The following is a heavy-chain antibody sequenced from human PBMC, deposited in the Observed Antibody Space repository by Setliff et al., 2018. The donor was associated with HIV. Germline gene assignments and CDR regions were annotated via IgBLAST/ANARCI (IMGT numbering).Heavy chain of an antibody. CDR1: GGSFSGCY. Sequence: SETLSLTCAVYGGSFSGCYWSWIRQPPGKGLEWIGEINHSGSTNYNPSLKSRVTISVDTSKNQFSLKLSSVTAADTAVYYCAVVVAANLYDYWGQGTLVTVSS. CDR3: AVVVAANLYDY. CDR2: INHSGST. V-gene: IGHV4-34*01. J-gene: IGHJ4*02. D-gene: IGHD2-15*01.